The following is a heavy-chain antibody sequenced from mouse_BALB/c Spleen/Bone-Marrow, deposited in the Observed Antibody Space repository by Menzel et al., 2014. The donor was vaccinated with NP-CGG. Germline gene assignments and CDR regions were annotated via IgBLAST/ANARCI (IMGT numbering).Heavy chain of an antibody. J-gene: IGHJ2*01. Sequence: DVHLVESGGGLVQPGGSLKLSCAASGFTFSNYGMSWVRQTPDKRLELVATINSNGGSTYYPGSVKGRFTISRDTAKNTLYLQMSSLKSEETAMYYCVRGNYGNYVDYFDFWGQGTTLTVSS. D-gene: IGHD2-1*01. CDR1: GFTFSNYG. V-gene: IGHV5-6-3*01. CDR3: VRGNYGNYVDYFDF. CDR2: INSNGGST.